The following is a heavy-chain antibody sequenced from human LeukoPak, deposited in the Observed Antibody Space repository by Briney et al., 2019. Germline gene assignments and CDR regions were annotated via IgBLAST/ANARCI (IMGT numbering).Heavy chain of an antibody. Sequence: PSETLSLTCAVYGGSFSGYSWGWIRQPPGKGLEWIVGINHSGSTKNNPSLKSRVTISVDTSKNQFSLKLTSVTAADTAVYYCARGANYYDSSGYSATFDYWGQGTLVTVSS. CDR2: INHSGST. D-gene: IGHD3-22*01. V-gene: IGHV4-34*01. CDR3: ARGANYYDSSGYSATFDY. J-gene: IGHJ4*02. CDR1: GGSFSGYS.